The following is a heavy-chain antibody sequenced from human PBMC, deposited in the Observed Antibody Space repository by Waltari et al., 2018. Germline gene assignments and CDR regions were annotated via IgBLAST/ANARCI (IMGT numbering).Heavy chain of an antibody. CDR2: INHSGST. CDR1: GGSFSGYY. V-gene: IGHV4-34*01. Sequence: QVQLQQWGAGLLKPSETLSLTCAVYGGSFSGYYWSWIRQPPGQGLEWIGEINHSGSTNYNPSLKSRVTISVDTSKNQFSLKLSSVTAADTAVYYCARRDGYNFDIWGQGTMVTVSS. J-gene: IGHJ3*02. CDR3: ARRDGYNFDI. D-gene: IGHD5-12*01.